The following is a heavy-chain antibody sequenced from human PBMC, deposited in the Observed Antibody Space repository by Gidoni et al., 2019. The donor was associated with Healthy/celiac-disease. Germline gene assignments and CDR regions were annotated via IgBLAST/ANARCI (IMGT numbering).Heavy chain of an antibody. CDR2: IYYSGST. D-gene: IGHD5-12*01. J-gene: IGHJ4*02. CDR3: ARNKRGAFDY. V-gene: IGHV4-39*01. CDR1: GASISSSSSY. Sequence: QLQLQEPGPGLVKPSQTLSLTCTVSGASISSSSSYWGWIRQPPGKVLECIGSIYYSGSTYYNPPLTSRVTISVDTSKNQFSLKLSSVTAADTAVYYCARNKRGAFDYWGQGTLVTVSS.